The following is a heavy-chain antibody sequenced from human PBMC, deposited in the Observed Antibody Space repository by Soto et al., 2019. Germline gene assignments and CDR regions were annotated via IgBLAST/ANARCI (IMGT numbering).Heavy chain of an antibody. J-gene: IGHJ6*02. D-gene: IGHD3-3*01. V-gene: IGHV4-34*01. Sequence: KTSETLSLTCAVYGGSFSDHHWSWIRQPPGKGLEWIGEIIHSGSANYNPSLKSRVTISIVTSTNQFSLKLNSMTAADTAVYYCARGARLWSEFWSGGTPSYSSYCGLDVWGQGTTVTVSS. CDR2: IIHSGSA. CDR3: ARGARLWSEFWSGGTPSYSSYCGLDV. CDR1: GGSFSDHH.